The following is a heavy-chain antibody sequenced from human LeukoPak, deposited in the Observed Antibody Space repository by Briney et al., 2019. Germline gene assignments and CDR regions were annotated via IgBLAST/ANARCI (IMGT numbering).Heavy chain of an antibody. D-gene: IGHD6-13*01. CDR2: ISGSGGST. J-gene: IGHJ4*02. CDR1: GFTFSSYA. V-gene: IGHV3-23*01. CDR3: AKLRSSSWPDNYYFDY. Sequence: PGGSLRLSCAASGFTFSSYAMSWVRQALGKGLEWVSAISGSGGSTYYADSVKGRFTISRDNSKNTLYLQMNSLRAEDTAVYYCAKLRSSSWPDNYYFDYWGQGTLVTVSS.